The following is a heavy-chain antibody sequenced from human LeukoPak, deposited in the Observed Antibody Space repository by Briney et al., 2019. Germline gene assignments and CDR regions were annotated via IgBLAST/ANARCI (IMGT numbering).Heavy chain of an antibody. CDR2: INPNSGGT. J-gene: IGHJ4*02. CDR1: GYTFTGYY. Sequence: ASVKVSCKASGYTFTGYYMHWVRQAPGQGLEWMGRINPNSGGTNYAQKFQGRVTMTRDTSISTAYMELSRLRSDDTAVYYCATTTYDSSGYSVYWGQGTLVTVSS. V-gene: IGHV1-2*06. D-gene: IGHD3-22*01. CDR3: ATTTYDSSGYSVY.